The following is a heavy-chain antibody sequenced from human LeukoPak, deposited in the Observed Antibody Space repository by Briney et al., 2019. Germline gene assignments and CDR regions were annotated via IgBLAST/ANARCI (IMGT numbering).Heavy chain of an antibody. D-gene: IGHD5-12*01. CDR2: ISSSGSTI. CDR1: GFTFSDYY. Sequence: AGGSLRLSCAASGFTFSDYYMSWIRQAPGKGLEWVSYISSSGSTIYYADSVKGRFTISRDNAKNSVYLQMNSLRAEDTAVYYCARDPARGYEGYYYYYMDVWGKGTTVTVSS. J-gene: IGHJ6*03. V-gene: IGHV3-11*04. CDR3: ARDPARGYEGYYYYYMDV.